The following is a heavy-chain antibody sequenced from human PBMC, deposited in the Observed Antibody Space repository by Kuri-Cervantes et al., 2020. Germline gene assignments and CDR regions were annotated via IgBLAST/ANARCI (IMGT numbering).Heavy chain of an antibody. CDR3: AKDSGVGAYY. Sequence: GESLKISCAASGFTVSSNYMSWVRQAPGKGLEWVSVIYSCGSTYYADSVKGRFTISRDNSKNTLYLQMNSLRAEDTAVYYCAKDSGVGAYYWGQGTLVTVSS. V-gene: IGHV3-53*01. J-gene: IGHJ4*02. D-gene: IGHD1-26*01. CDR1: GFTVSSNY. CDR2: IYSCGST.